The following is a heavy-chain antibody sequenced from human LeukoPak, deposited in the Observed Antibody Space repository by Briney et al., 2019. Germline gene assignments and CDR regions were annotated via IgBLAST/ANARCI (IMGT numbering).Heavy chain of an antibody. CDR1: GYTFTGYY. CDR2: INPNSGGT. J-gene: IGHJ4*02. V-gene: IGHV1-2*02. CDR3: ARGSNNHYYHSNTFDFDY. Sequence: ASVKVSCKASGYTFTGYYMHWVRQAPGQGLEWMGWINPNSGGTNYAQKFQGRVTMTRDTSISTAYMELSRLRSDDTAVYYCARGSNNHYYHSNTFDFDYWGQGTLVTVSS. D-gene: IGHD3-22*01.